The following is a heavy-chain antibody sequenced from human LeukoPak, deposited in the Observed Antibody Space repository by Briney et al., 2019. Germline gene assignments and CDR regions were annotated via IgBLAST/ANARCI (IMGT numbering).Heavy chain of an antibody. D-gene: IGHD3-10*01. V-gene: IGHV4-59*01. J-gene: IGHJ4*02. Sequence: PSETQSLTCTVSGGSISSYYWSWIRQPPGKGLEWIGYIYYSGSTNYNPSLKSRVTISVDTSKNQFSLKLSSVTAADTAVYYCAREAGSYFDYWGQGTLVTVSS. CDR1: GGSISSYY. CDR3: AREAGSYFDY. CDR2: IYYSGST.